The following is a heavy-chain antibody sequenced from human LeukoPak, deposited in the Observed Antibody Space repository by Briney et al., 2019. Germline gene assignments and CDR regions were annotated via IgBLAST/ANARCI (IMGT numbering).Heavy chain of an antibody. D-gene: IGHD3-10*01. CDR1: GFTVSSNY. J-gene: IGHJ4*02. CDR3: AKEARGGGGY. CDR2: IYSSGST. Sequence: GGSLRLSCAASGFTVSSNYMNWVRQAPGKGLEWLSIIYSSGSTYYADSVKGRFTISRDNSKNTLYLQMNSLRAEDTAVYYCAKEARGGGGYWGQGTLVTVSS. V-gene: IGHV3-66*01.